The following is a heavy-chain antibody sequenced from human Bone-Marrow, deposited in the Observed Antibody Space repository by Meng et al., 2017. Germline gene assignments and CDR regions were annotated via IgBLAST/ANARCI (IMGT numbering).Heavy chain of an antibody. D-gene: IGHD3-10*01. CDR3: AREKGSEYYYGSGSYMDYYGMDV. V-gene: IGHV3-72*01. J-gene: IGHJ6*02. Sequence: GGSLRLSCAASGFTFSDHYMDWVRQAPGKGLEWVGRTRNKANSYTTEYAASVKGRFTISRDDSKNSLYLQMNSLKTEDTAVYYCAREKGSEYYYGSGSYMDYYGMDVWGQGTTVTVCS. CDR1: GFTFSDHY. CDR2: TRNKANSYTT.